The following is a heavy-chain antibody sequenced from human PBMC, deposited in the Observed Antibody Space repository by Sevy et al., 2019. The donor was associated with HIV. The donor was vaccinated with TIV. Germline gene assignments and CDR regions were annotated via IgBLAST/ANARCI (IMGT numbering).Heavy chain of an antibody. J-gene: IGHJ6*02. CDR2: ISYHGRDK. CDR1: GITFTTSG. CDR3: AKDFTGYNGMDV. Sequence: GGSLRLSCVVSGITFTTSGMHWVRQAPGKGLEWVAVISYHGRDKFYAESVKGRSTISRDNSKNILYLQLNSLRAEDKAVYYCAKDFTGYNGMDVWGQGTMVTVSS. D-gene: IGHD3-9*01. V-gene: IGHV3-30*18.